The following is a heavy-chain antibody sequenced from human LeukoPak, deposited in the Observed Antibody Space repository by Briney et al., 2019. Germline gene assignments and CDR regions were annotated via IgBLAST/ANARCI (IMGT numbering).Heavy chain of an antibody. CDR1: GFTFSSYA. CDR3: ARDNGYYDFWVVLSVAGDLDY. Sequence: GGSLRLSCAASGFTFSSYAMHWVRQAPGKGLEWVAVISYDGSNKYYADSVKGRFTISRDNSKNTLYLQMNSLRAEDTAVYYCARDNGYYDFWVVLSVAGDLDYWGQGTLVTVSS. D-gene: IGHD3/OR15-3a*01. V-gene: IGHV3-30*04. J-gene: IGHJ4*02. CDR2: ISYDGSNK.